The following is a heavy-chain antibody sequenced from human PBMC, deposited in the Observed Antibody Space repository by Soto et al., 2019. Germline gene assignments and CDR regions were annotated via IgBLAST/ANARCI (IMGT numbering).Heavy chain of an antibody. CDR1: GGTFSSYA. CDR2: IIPIFGTA. D-gene: IGHD3-10*01. Sequence: QVQLVQSGAEVKKPGSSVKVSCKASGGTFSSYAISWVRQAPGQGLEWMGGIIPIFGTANYAQKFQGRVTITADESTSTAYMELSSLRSEDTAVYYCARGVYYGLGSYPRYYYYGMDVWGQGTTVTVSS. J-gene: IGHJ6*02. CDR3: ARGVYYGLGSYPRYYYYGMDV. V-gene: IGHV1-69*01.